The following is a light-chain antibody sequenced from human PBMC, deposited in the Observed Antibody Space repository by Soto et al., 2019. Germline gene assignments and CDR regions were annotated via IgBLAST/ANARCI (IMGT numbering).Light chain of an antibody. CDR3: ENYNSAPFT. CDR2: GAS. J-gene: IGKJ3*01. V-gene: IGKV1-27*01. CDR1: QGSSDH. Sequence: DIQMTQSPSFLSASVGDSVTITCRASQGSSDHLAWYQQRPGKVPNLLIYGASTLQSGVPSRFSGRGSGTDFTLTISALQPEDVATYYCENYNSAPFTFGPGTKVDLK.